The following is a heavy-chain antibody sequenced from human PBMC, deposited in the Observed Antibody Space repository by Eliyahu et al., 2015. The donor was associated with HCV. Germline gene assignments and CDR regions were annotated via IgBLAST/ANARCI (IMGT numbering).Heavy chain of an antibody. CDR2: IYYSGST. CDR3: ARSNWGSWAEYYFDY. D-gene: IGHD7-27*01. V-gene: IGHV4-39*01. CDR1: GXSISSSSYY. J-gene: IGHJ4*02. Sequence: QLQLQESGPGLVKPSETLSLTCTVPGXSISSSSYYWGWIRQPPGKGLEWIGSIYYSGSTYYNPSLKSRVTISVDTSKNQFSLKLSSVTAADTAVYYCARSNWGSWAEYYFDYWGQGTLVTVSS.